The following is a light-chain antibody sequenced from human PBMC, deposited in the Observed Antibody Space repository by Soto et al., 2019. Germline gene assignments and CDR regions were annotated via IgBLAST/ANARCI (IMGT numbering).Light chain of an antibody. CDR3: QQRGDWPIT. CDR2: DAS. J-gene: IGKJ5*01. V-gene: IGKV3-11*01. Sequence: EIVLSQSPATLSLSPGASATLSCRASQSVSSYLAWYQQKPGQAPRLLIYDASNRATGIPARFSGSGSGTDFTLTISSLEPEDFAVYYCQQRGDWPITFGQGTRLEIK. CDR1: QSVSSY.